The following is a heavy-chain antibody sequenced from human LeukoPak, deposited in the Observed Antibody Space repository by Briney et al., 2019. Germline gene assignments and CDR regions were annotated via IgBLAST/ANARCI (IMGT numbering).Heavy chain of an antibody. V-gene: IGHV3-48*01. CDR2: IGSSSSTI. J-gene: IGHJ3*02. Sequence: PGGSLRLSCAASGFTFSSYTMNWVRQAPGKGLEWVSYIGSSSSTIYYADSVKGRFAISRDNAKNSLYLQMNSLRAEDTAVYYCARDHHRRYYDSQARDTFDIWGQGRMVTVSS. CDR3: ARDHHRRYYDSQARDTFDI. D-gene: IGHD3-22*01. CDR1: GFTFSSYT.